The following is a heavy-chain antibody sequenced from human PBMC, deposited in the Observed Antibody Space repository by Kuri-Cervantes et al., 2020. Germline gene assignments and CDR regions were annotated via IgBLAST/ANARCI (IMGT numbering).Heavy chain of an antibody. CDR1: GFSLSTSGVG. V-gene: IGHV2-5*02. CDR2: IYWDDDK. CDR3: ARDYYGSGNLRFDP. J-gene: IGHJ5*02. Sequence: SGPTLVKPTQTLTLTCTFSGFSLSTSGVGVGWIRQPPGKALEWLALIYWDDDKRYSTSLKTRLTISKDTSKSQVVLTMTNMDPVDTATYYCARDYYGSGNLRFDPWGQGTLVTVSS. D-gene: IGHD3-10*01.